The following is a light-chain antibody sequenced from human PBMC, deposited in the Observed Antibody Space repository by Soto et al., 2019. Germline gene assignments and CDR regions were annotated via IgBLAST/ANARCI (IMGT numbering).Light chain of an antibody. CDR3: QQYVSWGIT. J-gene: IGKJ3*01. Sequence: DIVLTQSPGTLSLSPGERATLSCRASQSVSSNHLAWYQQKPGQAPRLLIYGASRRATGIPDRFTGSGSGTDFTLTISRLEPEDFAVYYCQQYVSWGITFGPGTKVDIK. CDR2: GAS. V-gene: IGKV3-20*01. CDR1: QSVSSNH.